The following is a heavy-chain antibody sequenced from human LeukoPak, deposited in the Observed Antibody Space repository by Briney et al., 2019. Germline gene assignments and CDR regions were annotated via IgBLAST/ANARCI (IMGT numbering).Heavy chain of an antibody. D-gene: IGHD3-9*01. V-gene: IGHV3-48*03. J-gene: IGHJ4*02. CDR2: ISSSGSTI. CDR3: ARGADSGYSSDN. Sequence: GGSLRLSCAASGVTFSSYEMNWVRQAPGKGLEWVSYISSSGSTIYYADSVKGRFTISRDNAKNSLYLQMNSLRAEDTAVYYCARGADSGYSSDNWGQGTLVSVSS. CDR1: GVTFSSYE.